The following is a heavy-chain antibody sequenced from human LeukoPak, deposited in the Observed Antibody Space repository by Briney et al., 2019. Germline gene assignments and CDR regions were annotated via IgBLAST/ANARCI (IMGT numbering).Heavy chain of an antibody. V-gene: IGHV3-23*01. CDR2: ISGSGGST. CDR3: ARRGAASDAFDI. D-gene: IGHD3-16*01. CDR1: GFTFSSYA. J-gene: IGHJ3*02. Sequence: GGSLRLSCAASGFTFSSYAMSWVRQAPGKGLEWVSAISGSGGSTYYADSVKGRFTTSRDNAKNTLYLQMNSLRAEDTAVYYCARRGAASDAFDIWGQGTMVTVSS.